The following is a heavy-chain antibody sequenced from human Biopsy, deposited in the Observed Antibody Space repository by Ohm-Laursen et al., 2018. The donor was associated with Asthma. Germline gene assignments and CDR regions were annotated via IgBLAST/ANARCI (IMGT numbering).Heavy chain of an antibody. V-gene: IGHV3-30*03. Sequence: SLRLSCTASGFSFSNYGMHWVRQAPGKGLDWVAVISFDGTNRNYTDSVKGRFTISRDNSKNTLYLQMNSLRAEDSAVYYCARDFGCGSYFVGTTFDYWGQGALVTVSS. J-gene: IGHJ4*02. D-gene: IGHD1-26*01. CDR1: GFSFSNYG. CDR2: ISFDGTNR. CDR3: ARDFGCGSYFVGTTFDY.